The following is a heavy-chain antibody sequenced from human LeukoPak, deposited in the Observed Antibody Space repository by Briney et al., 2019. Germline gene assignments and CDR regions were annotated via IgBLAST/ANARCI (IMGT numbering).Heavy chain of an antibody. D-gene: IGHD6-13*01. V-gene: IGHV1-18*01. J-gene: IGHJ4*02. CDR3: VRDIAAAGSFDY. CDR2: ISPYSGYT. CDR1: GYTFTTCG. Sequence: ASVKVSCKASGYTFTTCGISWVRQAPGQGLEWMGWISPYSGYTDYAQKFQGRVSMTTDTSTTTGYMELRSLRSDDTAVYYCVRDIAAAGSFDYWGQGTLVTVSS.